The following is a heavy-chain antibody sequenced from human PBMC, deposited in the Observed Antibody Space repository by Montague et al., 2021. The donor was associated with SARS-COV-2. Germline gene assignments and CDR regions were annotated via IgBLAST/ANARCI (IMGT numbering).Heavy chain of an antibody. V-gene: IGHV3-20*04. CDR2: ITRNGDST. D-gene: IGHD1-14*01. CDR3: VREFRNGPFDV. Sequence: SLRLSCAASGSTFDDYGMSWVRQAPGKGLEWVSGITRNGDSTDFADSVKGRFTISRDNAKNSLYLQMNSLRAEDTALYYCVREFRNGPFDVWGQGTLVSVSS. CDR1: GSTFDDYG. J-gene: IGHJ4*02.